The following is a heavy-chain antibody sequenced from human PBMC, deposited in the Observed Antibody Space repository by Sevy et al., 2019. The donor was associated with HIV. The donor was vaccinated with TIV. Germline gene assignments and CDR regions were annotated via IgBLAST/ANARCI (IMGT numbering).Heavy chain of an antibody. CDR3: ARDDDDFWSDPVDY. CDR2: ISSSGSTI. J-gene: IGHJ4*02. CDR1: GFTFSDYY. D-gene: IGHD3-3*01. V-gene: IGHV3-11*01. Sequence: GGSLRLSCAASGFTFSDYYMSWIRQAPGKGLEWVSYISSSGSTIYYADSVKGRFTISMDNAKNSLYLQMNSLRAEDTAVYYCARDDDDFWSDPVDYWGQGTLVTVSS.